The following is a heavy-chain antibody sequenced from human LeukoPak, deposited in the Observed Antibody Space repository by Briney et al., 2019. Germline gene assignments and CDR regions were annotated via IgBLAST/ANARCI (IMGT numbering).Heavy chain of an antibody. CDR1: GFTFSSYD. V-gene: IGHV3-13*01. D-gene: IGHD6-13*01. Sequence: PGGSLRLSCAASGFTFSSYDMHWVRQATGKGLEWVSAIGTAGDTYYPGSVKGRFTISRENAKNSLYLQMNSLRAGDTAVYYCARGFSSSWYGRLRYYFDYWGQGTLVTVSS. CDR2: IGTAGDT. J-gene: IGHJ4*02. CDR3: ARGFSSSWYGRLRYYFDY.